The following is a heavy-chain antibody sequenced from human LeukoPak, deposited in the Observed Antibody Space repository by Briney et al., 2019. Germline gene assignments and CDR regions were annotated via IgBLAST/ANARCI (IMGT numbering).Heavy chain of an antibody. Sequence: GSSVKVSCKASGGTFSSYAISWVRQAPGQGLEWMGWINPNSGGTNYAQKFQGRVTMTRDTSISTAYMELSSLRSEDTAVYYCARLIYPTSYYMDVWGKGTTVTVSS. D-gene: IGHD5/OR15-5a*01. CDR1: GGTFSSYA. J-gene: IGHJ6*03. CDR3: ARLIYPTSYYMDV. CDR2: INPNSGGT. V-gene: IGHV1-2*02.